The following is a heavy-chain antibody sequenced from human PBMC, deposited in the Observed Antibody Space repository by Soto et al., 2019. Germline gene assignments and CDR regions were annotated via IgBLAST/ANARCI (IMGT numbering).Heavy chain of an antibody. CDR2: ISYSGST. V-gene: IGHV4-59*01. J-gene: IGHJ5*02. Sequence: AETLSLTCTVSGASITTYYWSWIRQPPGKGLEWIGYISYSGSTDYNPSLKSRVTISFDASKNQISLQVRSATAADAAVYYCARDLKEYCSDGKCNWFDPWGQGTLVTVS. D-gene: IGHD2-15*01. CDR1: GASITTYY. CDR3: ARDLKEYCSDGKCNWFDP.